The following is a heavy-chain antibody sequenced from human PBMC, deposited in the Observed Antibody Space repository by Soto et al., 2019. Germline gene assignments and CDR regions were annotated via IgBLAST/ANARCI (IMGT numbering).Heavy chain of an antibody. V-gene: IGHV1-18*01. J-gene: IGHJ6*03. Sequence: ASVKVSCKASGYTFTSYGISWVRQAPGQGLEWMGWISAYNGNTNYAQKIQGRVTMTTDTSTSTAYMELRSLRSDDTAVYYCARIGDPPGYYYMDVWGKGTTVTVSS. CDR3: ARIGDPPGYYYMDV. CDR1: GYTFTSYG. CDR2: ISAYNGNT. D-gene: IGHD2-21*02.